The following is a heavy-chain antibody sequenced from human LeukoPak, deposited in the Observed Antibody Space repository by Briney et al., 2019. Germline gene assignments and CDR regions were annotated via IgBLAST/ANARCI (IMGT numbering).Heavy chain of an antibody. J-gene: IGHJ3*02. D-gene: IGHD3-16*01. V-gene: IGHV4-4*02. CDR1: GGSISSSNW. Sequence: KSSGTLSLTCAVTGGSISSSNWWRWVRQPPRKLLLWVAEIYHSGSTNYTPSLKSRVTISVDRSKNQFSLKLTSLTAADTADYYCARDLEDEYDRGDAFDIWGPGTMVTVSS. CDR2: IYHSGST. CDR3: ARDLEDEYDRGDAFDI.